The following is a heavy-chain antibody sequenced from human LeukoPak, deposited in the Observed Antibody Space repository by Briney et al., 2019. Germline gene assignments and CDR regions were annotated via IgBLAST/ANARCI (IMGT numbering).Heavy chain of an antibody. CDR3: ARGYTSGWSPALDI. J-gene: IGHJ3*02. V-gene: IGHV4-4*07. Sequence: SETLSLTCTVSGGSISSYYWSWIRQPAGKGLEWIGRIYTSGSTNYNPSLKNRVTFSVDTSKNQFSLNLSSVTAADTAVYYCARGYTSGWSPALDIWGQGTMVTVSS. CDR1: GGSISSYY. CDR2: IYTSGST. D-gene: IGHD6-19*01.